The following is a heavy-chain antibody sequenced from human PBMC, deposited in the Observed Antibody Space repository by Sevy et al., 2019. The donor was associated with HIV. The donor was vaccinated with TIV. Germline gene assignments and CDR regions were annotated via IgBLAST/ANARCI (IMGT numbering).Heavy chain of an antibody. CDR1: EFTFSNYA. CDR2: ITSSGGST. CDR3: ATYYYDSSGYYSAGWFDP. J-gene: IGHJ5*02. D-gene: IGHD3-22*01. Sequence: GGSLRLSCAASEFTFSNYAMSWVRQAPGKGLEWVSTITSSGGSTYYADSVRGRFTISRDNSKHTLYLQMNSLRAEDTAVYYCATYYYDSSGYYSAGWFDPWGQGTLVTVSS. V-gene: IGHV3-23*01.